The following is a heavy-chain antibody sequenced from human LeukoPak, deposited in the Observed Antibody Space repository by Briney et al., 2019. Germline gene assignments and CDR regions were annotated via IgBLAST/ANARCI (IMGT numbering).Heavy chain of an antibody. Sequence: SQTVSLTCAISVDTVSSNSAPWNWIRQSPSIGLEWQGRRYYRSKWYNDYAVSVKSRITINPDTSKNQFSLQLNSVTPEDTAVYYCARGRVGFPNYYYYYGMDVWGQGTTVTVSS. V-gene: IGHV6-1*01. CDR2: RYYRSKWYN. J-gene: IGHJ6*02. D-gene: IGHD3-10*01. CDR3: ARGRVGFPNYYYYYGMDV. CDR1: VDTVSSNSAP.